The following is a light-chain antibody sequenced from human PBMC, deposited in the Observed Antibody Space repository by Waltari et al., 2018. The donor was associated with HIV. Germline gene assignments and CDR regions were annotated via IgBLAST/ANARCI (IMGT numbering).Light chain of an antibody. V-gene: IGKV1-5*03. Sequence: DIQMTQSPSTLSASVGDRVTITCRASQSILSWLAWYQQKPGKAPKLLIYKASSLESGVPSRFSGSGSGTEFTLTISSLQPDDFATYYCQQYNSYSGTFGQGTKVEIK. CDR3: QQYNSYSGT. CDR1: QSILSW. CDR2: KAS. J-gene: IGKJ1*01.